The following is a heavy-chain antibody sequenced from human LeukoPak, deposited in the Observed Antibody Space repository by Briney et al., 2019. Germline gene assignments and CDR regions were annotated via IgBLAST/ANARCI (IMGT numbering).Heavy chain of an antibody. V-gene: IGHV3-21*01. D-gene: IGHD6-19*01. CDR1: GFTFSSYS. Sequence: GGSLRLSCAASGFTFSSYSMNWVRQAPGKGLEWVSSISSSSSYIYYADSVKGRFTISRDNAKNSLYLQMNSLRAEDTAVYYCAANLIAVSPFDIWGQGTMVTVSS. J-gene: IGHJ3*02. CDR2: ISSSSSYI. CDR3: AANLIAVSPFDI.